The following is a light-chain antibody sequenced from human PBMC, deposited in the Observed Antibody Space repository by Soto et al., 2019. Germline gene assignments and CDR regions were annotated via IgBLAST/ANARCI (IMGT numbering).Light chain of an antibody. CDR2: AAF. J-gene: IGKJ1*01. CDR1: QGISTY. Sequence: DIQMTQSTSSLSASVGDRVTITCRASQGISTYLVWYQQKPGTVPKLLIFAAFTLQSGVPSRFSGSGSGTDFTLTISSLQPEDVATYYCQNYNGAPWTFGQGTKVEIK. V-gene: IGKV1-27*01. CDR3: QNYNGAPWT.